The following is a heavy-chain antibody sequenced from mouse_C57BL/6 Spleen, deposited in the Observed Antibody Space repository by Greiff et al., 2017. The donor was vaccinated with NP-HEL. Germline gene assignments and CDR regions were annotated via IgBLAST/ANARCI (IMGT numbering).Heavy chain of an antibody. V-gene: IGHV5-4*01. CDR1: GFTFSSYA. CDR3: ARDALDGYYPYFDV. D-gene: IGHD2-3*01. Sequence: EVMLVESGGGLVKPGGSLKLSCAASGFTFSSYAMSWVRQTPEKRLEWVATISDGGSYTYYPDNVKGRFTISRDNAKNNLYLQMSHLKSEDTAMYYCARDALDGYYPYFDVWGTGTTVTVSS. CDR2: ISDGGSYT. J-gene: IGHJ1*03.